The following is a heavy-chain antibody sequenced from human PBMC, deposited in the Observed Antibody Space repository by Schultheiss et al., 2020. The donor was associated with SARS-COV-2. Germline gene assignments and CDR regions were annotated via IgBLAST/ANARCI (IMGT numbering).Heavy chain of an antibody. CDR2: IKSKTDGGTT. V-gene: IGHV3-15*01. Sequence: GGSLRLSCAASGFTFSNAWMSWVRQAPGKGLEWVGRIKSKTDGGTTDYAAPVKGRFTISRDDSKNTLYLQMNSLKTEDTAVYYCTTVEVVYGSNWFDPWGQGTLVTVSS. J-gene: IGHJ5*02. CDR3: TTVEVVYGSNWFDP. D-gene: IGHD2-8*02. CDR1: GFTFSNAW.